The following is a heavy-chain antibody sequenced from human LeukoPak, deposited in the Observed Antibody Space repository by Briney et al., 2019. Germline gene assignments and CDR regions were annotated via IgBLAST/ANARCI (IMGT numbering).Heavy chain of an antibody. V-gene: IGHV3-53*05. Sequence: PVQPLDSVLVPNTGATTFYADSVKGRFTISRDNSKDTLYLQMNSLRAEDTAVYYCAKEESVAGFDYWGQGTLVTVSS. D-gene: IGHD6-19*01. J-gene: IGHJ4*02. CDR3: AKEESVAGFDY. CDR2: PNTGATT.